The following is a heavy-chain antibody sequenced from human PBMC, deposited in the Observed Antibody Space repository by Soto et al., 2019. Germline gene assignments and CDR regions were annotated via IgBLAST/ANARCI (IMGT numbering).Heavy chain of an antibody. D-gene: IGHD7-27*01. CDR1: GFTFSSYA. CDR3: ATDLRPNTPYYFDY. CDR2: ISGSGGST. J-gene: IGHJ4*02. Sequence: LRLSCAASGFTFSSYAMSWVRQAPGKGLEWVSAISGSGGSTYYADSVKGRFTISRDNSKNTLYLQMNSLRAEDTAVYYCATDLRPNTPYYFDYWGQGTLVTVSS. V-gene: IGHV3-23*01.